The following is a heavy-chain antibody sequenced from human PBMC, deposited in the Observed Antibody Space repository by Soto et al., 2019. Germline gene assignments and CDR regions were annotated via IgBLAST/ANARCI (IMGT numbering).Heavy chain of an antibody. CDR3: AKRHGSGSYYNFDY. V-gene: IGHV3-23*01. D-gene: IGHD3-10*01. CDR1: GFTFTTYA. CDR2: ISGSGDNT. J-gene: IGHJ4*02. Sequence: LRLSCVASGFTFTTYAMSWVRQAPGKGLDWVSTISGSGDNTYYADSVKGRFTISRDNSKNTLYLQMNSLRVEDMAVYYCAKRHGSGSYYNFDYWGLGTLVTVSS.